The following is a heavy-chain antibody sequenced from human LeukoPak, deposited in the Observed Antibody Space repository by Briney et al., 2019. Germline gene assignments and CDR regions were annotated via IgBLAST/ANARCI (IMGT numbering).Heavy chain of an antibody. V-gene: IGHV1-2*06. J-gene: IGHJ4*02. CDR1: GYTFADYF. CDR3: ARDVSSTPNWEFDY. Sequence: ASVKVSCKTSGYTFADYFIHWVRQAPGQGLEWMGRINANSGGTEYQQKFQGRVTMTRDTSISTAYVEVNWLIFDDTAIYYCARDVSSTPNWEFDYWGQGTQVTVSS. D-gene: IGHD1-26*01. CDR2: INANSGGT.